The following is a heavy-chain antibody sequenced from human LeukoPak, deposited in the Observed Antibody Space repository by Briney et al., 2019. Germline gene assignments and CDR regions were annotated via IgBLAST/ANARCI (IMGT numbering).Heavy chain of an antibody. J-gene: IGHJ4*02. CDR1: GFTFSSYA. V-gene: IGHV3-23*01. Sequence: GGSLRFSCAASGFTFSSYAMSWVRQAPGKGLEWVSGIIDSGSNTYHADSVKGRFTISRDNSKNTLYLQVNSLRAEDTAIYYCAKDRGSGWIRGFDYWGQGTLVTVSS. D-gene: IGHD6-19*01. CDR2: IIDSGSNT. CDR3: AKDRGSGWIRGFDY.